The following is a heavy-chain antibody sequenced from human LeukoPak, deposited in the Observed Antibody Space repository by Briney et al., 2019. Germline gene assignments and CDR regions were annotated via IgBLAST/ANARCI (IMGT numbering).Heavy chain of an antibody. J-gene: IGHJ4*02. CDR3: AKSGQDYDYVWGSYQPYDY. V-gene: IGHV3-30*18. D-gene: IGHD3-16*01. CDR1: GFTFSSYG. CDR2: ISYDGSNK. Sequence: GGSLRLSCAASGFTFSSYGMHWVRQAPGKGLEWVAVISYDGSNKYYADSVKGRFTISRDNSKNTLYLQMNSLRAEDTAVYYCAKSGQDYDYVWGSYQPYDYWGQGTLVTVSS.